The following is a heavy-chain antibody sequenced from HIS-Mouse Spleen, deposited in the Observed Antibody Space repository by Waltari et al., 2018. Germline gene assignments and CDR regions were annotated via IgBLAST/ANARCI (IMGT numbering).Heavy chain of an antibody. Sequence: QLQLQESGPGLVKPSETLSLNCTVSGGSISSSSSYWGWIRQPPGKGLEWIGSIYYSVSTYYNPSLKSRVTISVDTSKNQFSLKLSSVTAADTAVYYCAREIPYSSSWYDWYFDLWGRGTLVTVSS. CDR3: AREIPYSSSWYDWYFDL. J-gene: IGHJ2*01. CDR2: IYYSVST. V-gene: IGHV4-39*07. D-gene: IGHD6-13*01. CDR1: GGSISSSSSY.